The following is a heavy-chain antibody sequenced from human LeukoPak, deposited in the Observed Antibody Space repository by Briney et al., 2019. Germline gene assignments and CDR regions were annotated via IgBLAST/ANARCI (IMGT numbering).Heavy chain of an antibody. V-gene: IGHV3-21*01. CDR3: ARDSYGHPYYYYYHMDV. D-gene: IGHD5-18*01. CDR1: GFTFSSYS. Sequence: GGSLRLSCAASGFTFSSYSMNWVRQAPGKGLEWVSSISSSSSYIYYADSVKGRFTISRDNAKNSLYLQMNSLRAEDTAVYYCARDSYGHPYYYYYHMDVWGKGTTVTVSS. J-gene: IGHJ6*03. CDR2: ISSSSSYI.